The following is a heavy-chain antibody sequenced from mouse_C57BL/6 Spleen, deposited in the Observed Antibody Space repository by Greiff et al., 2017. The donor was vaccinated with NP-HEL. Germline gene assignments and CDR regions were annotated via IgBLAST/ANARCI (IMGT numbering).Heavy chain of an antibody. CDR1: GYTFTSYW. CDR3: ARRATVVGGDY. J-gene: IGHJ2*01. CDR2: LDPSDSYT. Sequence: QVQLQQPGAELVMPGASVKLSCKASGYTFTSYWMHWVKQRPGQGLEWLGELDPSDSYTNYNQKFKGKSTLTVDKSSSTAYMQLSSLTSEDSAVYYCARRATVVGGDYWGQGTTLTVSS. V-gene: IGHV1-69*01. D-gene: IGHD1-1*01.